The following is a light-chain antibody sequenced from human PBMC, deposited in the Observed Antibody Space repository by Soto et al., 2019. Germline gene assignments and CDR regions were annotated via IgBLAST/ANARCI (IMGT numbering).Light chain of an antibody. Sequence: QSVLTQPPSATGSPGQSVTISCTGTSSDVGAYHYVSWYQQLPGKAPNLIIYEVRRRPSGVPDRSSGSKSDITASLTVSGLQAEVYSYYYCTSYAGTYCFFYVFGTATKVTVL. CDR2: EVR. CDR3: TSYAGTYCFFYV. CDR1: SSDVGAYHY. J-gene: IGLJ1*01. V-gene: IGLV2-8*01.